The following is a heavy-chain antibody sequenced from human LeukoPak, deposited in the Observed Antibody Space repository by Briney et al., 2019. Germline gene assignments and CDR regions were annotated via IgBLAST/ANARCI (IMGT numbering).Heavy chain of an antibody. CDR2: ISGSGGST. D-gene: IGHD3-9*01. CDR3: VKAPEYYDILTGYDYYGMDV. J-gene: IGHJ6*02. Sequence: GGSLRLSCAASGFTFSSYAMSWVRQAPGKGLEWVSAISGSGGSTYYADSVKGRFTISRDNSKNTLYLQMNSLRAEDTAVYYCVKAPEYYDILTGYDYYGMDVWGQGTTVTVSS. V-gene: IGHV3-23*01. CDR1: GFTFSSYA.